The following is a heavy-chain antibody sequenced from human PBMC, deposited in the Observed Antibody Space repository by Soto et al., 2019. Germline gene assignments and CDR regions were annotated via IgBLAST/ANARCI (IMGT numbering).Heavy chain of an antibody. CDR3: ASSYSNYALIDYYYYGMDV. CDR2: INGGNGNT. V-gene: IGHV1-3*01. Sequence: ASVKVSCKASGNTVPNYAIHWVRQAPGQRLEWMGWINGGNGNTYYSEHFQGRVTITRDTSASTAYMELSSLRSEDTAVYYCASSYSNYALIDYYYYGMDVWGQGTTVTVSS. D-gene: IGHD4-4*01. CDR1: GNTVPNYA. J-gene: IGHJ6*02.